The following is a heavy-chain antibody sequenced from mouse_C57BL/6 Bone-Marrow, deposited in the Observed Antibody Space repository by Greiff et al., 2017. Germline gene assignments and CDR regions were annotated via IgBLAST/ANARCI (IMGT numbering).Heavy chain of an antibody. J-gene: IGHJ3*01. D-gene: IGHD2-5*01. V-gene: IGHV5-4*01. CDR2: ISNGGSYT. CDR1: GFTFSSYA. Sequence: EVQGVESGGGLVKPGGSLKLSCEASGFTFSSYAMSWVRQTPEKRLEWVATISNGGSYTYYPDNVKGRFTISRDNAKNNLYLQMSHLKSEDTAMYYGARDSYNNYVPWFAYWGQGTLVTVSA. CDR3: ARDSYNNYVPWFAY.